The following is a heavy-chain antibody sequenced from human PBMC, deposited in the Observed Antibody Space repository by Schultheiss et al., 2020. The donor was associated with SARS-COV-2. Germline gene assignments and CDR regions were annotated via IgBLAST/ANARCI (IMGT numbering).Heavy chain of an antibody. CDR1: GFTFSNAW. CDR3: AREDHSNYNY. CDR2: IKQDGSEK. D-gene: IGHD4-11*01. J-gene: IGHJ4*02. Sequence: GGSLRLSCAASGFTFSNAWMSWVRQAPGKGLEWVANIKQDGSEKYYVDSVKGRFTISRDNAKNSLYLQMNSLRAEDTAIYYCAREDHSNYNYWGQGTLVTVSS. V-gene: IGHV3-7*01.